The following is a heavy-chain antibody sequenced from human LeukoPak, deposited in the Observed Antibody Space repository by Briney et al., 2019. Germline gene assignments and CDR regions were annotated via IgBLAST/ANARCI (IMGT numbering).Heavy chain of an antibody. CDR1: GLTFGRYE. J-gene: IGHJ5*02. D-gene: IGHD5/OR15-5a*01. CDR2: IGTIISTT. CDR3: ARTVYDRQGHLLMPGFDP. V-gene: IGHV3-48*03. Sequence: GGSLRLSCAASGLTFGRYEMNWVRHAPGKGLEWGSYIGTIISTTYYADSVKGRFTVSRDTAKSELSLQTTNLRAENTPVEYSARTVYDRQGHLLMPGFDPWGQGTLVTVSS.